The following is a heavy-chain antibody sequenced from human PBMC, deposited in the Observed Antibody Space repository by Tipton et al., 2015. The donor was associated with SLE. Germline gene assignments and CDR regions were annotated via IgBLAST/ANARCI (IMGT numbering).Heavy chain of an antibody. D-gene: IGHD1-14*01. V-gene: IGHV4-38-2*01. CDR1: GYSISSGHY. Sequence: TLSLTCAVSGYSISSGHYWGWIRQPPGKEPEWIGSVYYSGGTYYTPSLKSRVTTSVDTSKNQFSLSLYSVTVEDTAVYYCARQGTGFGSGRDDYWGQGILVTVSS. J-gene: IGHJ4*02. CDR2: VYYSGGT. CDR3: ARQGTGFGSGRDDY.